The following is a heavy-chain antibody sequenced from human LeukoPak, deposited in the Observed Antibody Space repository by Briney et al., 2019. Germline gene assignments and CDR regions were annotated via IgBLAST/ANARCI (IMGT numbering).Heavy chain of an antibody. Sequence: GGSLRLSCAASGFTFSSYWMHWVRQAPGKGLMWVSRINSDGIITNYADSVKGRFTISRDNAKNTLYLQMNSLRAEDTAVYYCARVRATFSPHFDNWGQGTLVTASS. CDR1: GFTFSSYW. CDR3: ARVRATFSPHFDN. V-gene: IGHV3-74*01. D-gene: IGHD5-12*01. J-gene: IGHJ4*02. CDR2: INSDGIIT.